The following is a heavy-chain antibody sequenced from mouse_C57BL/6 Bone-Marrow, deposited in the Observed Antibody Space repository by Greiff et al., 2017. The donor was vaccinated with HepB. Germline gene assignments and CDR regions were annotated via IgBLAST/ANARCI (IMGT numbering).Heavy chain of an antibody. CDR1: GYAFSSYW. CDR3: ARGRGNYGSTMDY. J-gene: IGHJ4*01. D-gene: IGHD1-1*01. V-gene: IGHV1-80*01. Sequence: QVQLKHSGAELVKPGASVKISCKASGYAFSSYWMNWVKQRPGKGLEWIGQIYPGDGDTNYNGKFKGKATLTADKSSSTAYMQLSSLTSEDSAVYFCARGRGNYGSTMDYWGQGTSVTVSS. CDR2: IYPGDGDT.